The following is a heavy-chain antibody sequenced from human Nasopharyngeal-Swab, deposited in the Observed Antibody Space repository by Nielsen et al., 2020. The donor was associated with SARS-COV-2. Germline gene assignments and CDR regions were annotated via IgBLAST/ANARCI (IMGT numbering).Heavy chain of an antibody. CDR3: ARLLAVAGTYDY. CDR1: GGSISSYY. V-gene: IGHV4-59*08. CDR2: IYYSGST. Sequence: GSLRLSCTVSGGSISSYYWSWIRPPPGKGLEWIGYIYYSGSTNYNPSLKSRVTISVDTSKNQFSLKLSSVTAADTAVYYCARLLAVAGTYDYWGQGTLVTVSS. D-gene: IGHD6-19*01. J-gene: IGHJ4*02.